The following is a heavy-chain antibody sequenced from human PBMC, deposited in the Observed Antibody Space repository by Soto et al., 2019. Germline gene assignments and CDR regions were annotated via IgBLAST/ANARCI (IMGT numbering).Heavy chain of an antibody. Sequence: PSETLSLTCTVSGGSISSGGYYWSWVRQHPGKGQEWIGYIYYSGSTSYNPSLKSRLTISVDTSKNQFSLKLKSVTAADTTVYYCARGTKYYYQGMDVWGQGTTVTVSS. CDR3: ARGTKYYYQGMDV. CDR1: GGSISSGGYY. CDR2: IYYSGST. V-gene: IGHV4-61*08. J-gene: IGHJ6*02.